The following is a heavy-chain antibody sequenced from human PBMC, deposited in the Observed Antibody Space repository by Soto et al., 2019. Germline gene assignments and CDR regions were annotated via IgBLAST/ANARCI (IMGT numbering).Heavy chain of an antibody. CDR1: GGSVSSGSYY. J-gene: IGHJ4*02. D-gene: IGHD4-17*01. CDR2: IYYSGST. V-gene: IGHV4-61*01. Sequence: KPSETLSLTCTVSGGSVSSGSYYWSWIRQPPGKGLEWIGYIYYSGSTNYNPSLKSRVTISVATSQNQVSLTLSSVTAADTAVFNCARYRPPYCDGIDYWGQGTLVTVSS. CDR3: ARYRPPYCDGIDY.